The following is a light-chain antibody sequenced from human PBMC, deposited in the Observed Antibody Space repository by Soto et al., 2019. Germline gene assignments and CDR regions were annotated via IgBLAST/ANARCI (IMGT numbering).Light chain of an antibody. CDR2: DVS. V-gene: IGLV2-14*01. Sequence: QSVLTQPASVSGSPGQSITISCTGTSSDTGDYSYVSWYQQHPGKAPKLMLYDVSNRPSGVSNRLSGSKSANTASLTISGLQAEDEADYYCSSFASSSSHVVFGGGTKLTVL. CDR1: SSDTGDYSY. CDR3: SSFASSSSHVV. J-gene: IGLJ2*01.